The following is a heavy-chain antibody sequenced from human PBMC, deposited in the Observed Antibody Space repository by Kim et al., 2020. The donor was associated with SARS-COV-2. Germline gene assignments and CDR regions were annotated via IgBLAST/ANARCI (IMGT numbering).Heavy chain of an antibody. D-gene: IGHD5-18*01. CDR3: VRYRYGSMADD. CDR2: VYYSGVT. Sequence: SETLSLTCSVSGASISSSTHYWGCIRQPPGKGLEWIGSVYYSGVTDYSPSLRSRLTMSVDTSKNQFSLRLSSVTGADTAMYYCVRYRYGSMADDWGQGTL. J-gene: IGHJ4*02. V-gene: IGHV4-39*01. CDR1: GASISSSTHY.